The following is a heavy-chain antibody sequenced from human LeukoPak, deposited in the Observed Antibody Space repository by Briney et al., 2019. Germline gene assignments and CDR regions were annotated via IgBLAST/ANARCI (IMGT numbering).Heavy chain of an antibody. Sequence: PGGSLRLSCAASGFTFSSYAMSWVRQAPGKGLEWVSAISGSRGSTYYADSVKGRFTISRDNSKNTLYLQMNGLRAEDTAVYFCAKQSAGSAAWYSLHYDFWGQGTLVTVSS. CDR3: AKQSAGSAAWYSLHYDF. CDR2: ISGSRGST. V-gene: IGHV3-23*01. D-gene: IGHD6-13*01. J-gene: IGHJ4*02. CDR1: GFTFSSYA.